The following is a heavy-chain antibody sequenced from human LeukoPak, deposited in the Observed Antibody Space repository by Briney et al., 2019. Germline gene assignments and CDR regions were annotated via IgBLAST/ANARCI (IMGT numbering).Heavy chain of an antibody. CDR3: ARGENSSSWYAIFDY. Sequence: SETLSLTCTVSGGSISSSSYYWGWIRQPPGKGLEWIGSIYYSGSTYYNPSLKSRVTISVDTSKNQFSLKLSSVTAADTAVYYCARGENSSSWYAIFDYWGQGTLVTVSS. J-gene: IGHJ4*02. CDR2: IYYSGST. CDR1: GGSISSSSYY. V-gene: IGHV4-39*07. D-gene: IGHD6-13*01.